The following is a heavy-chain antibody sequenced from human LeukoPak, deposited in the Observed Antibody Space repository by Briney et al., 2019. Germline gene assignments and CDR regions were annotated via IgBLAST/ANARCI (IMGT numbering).Heavy chain of an antibody. CDR1: GFTFSSYA. CDR3: AKDFMRRIVVVTASFDY. D-gene: IGHD2-21*02. CDR2: ISYDGSNK. V-gene: IGHV3-30*04. Sequence: PGGSLRLSCAASGFTFSSYAMHWVRQAPGKGLEWVAVISYDGSNKYYADSVKGRFTISRDNSKNTLYLQMNSLRAEDTAVYYCAKDFMRRIVVVTASFDYWGQGTLVTVSS. J-gene: IGHJ4*02.